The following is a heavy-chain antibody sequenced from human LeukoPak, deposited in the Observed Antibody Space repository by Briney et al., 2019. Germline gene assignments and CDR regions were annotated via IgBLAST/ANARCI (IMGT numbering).Heavy chain of an antibody. D-gene: IGHD3-22*01. Sequence: QPGGSLRLSCAASGFTFSSYAMSWVRQAPGKGLEWVSVISGSGGNTYYADSVKGRFTISRDNSKNTLYLQMNSLRAGDTAVYYCARGTGSGYRIDYWGQGTLVTVSS. CDR3: ARGTGSGYRIDY. CDR2: ISGSGGNT. J-gene: IGHJ4*02. V-gene: IGHV3-23*01. CDR1: GFTFSSYA.